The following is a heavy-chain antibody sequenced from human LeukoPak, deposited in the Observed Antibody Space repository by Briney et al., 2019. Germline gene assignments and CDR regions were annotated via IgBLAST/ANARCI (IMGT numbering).Heavy chain of an antibody. Sequence: ASVKVSCNSSGYTFTVYYMHWVRHAPGQGLEWVGGINPNSGGTNYAQKFQGRVTMTRDTSISIAYMELSRLRSDDTAVYYGARAGDDWNDGGYFDYWGQGTLVTVSS. D-gene: IGHD1-1*01. CDR3: ARAGDDWNDGGYFDY. CDR1: GYTFTVYY. V-gene: IGHV1-2*02. J-gene: IGHJ4*02. CDR2: INPNSGGT.